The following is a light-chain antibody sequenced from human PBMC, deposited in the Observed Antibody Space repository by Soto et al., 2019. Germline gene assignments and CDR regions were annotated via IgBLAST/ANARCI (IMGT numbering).Light chain of an antibody. J-gene: IGLJ3*02. CDR1: SSDVGAYNY. CDR3: TSYAGSNIWV. CDR2: EVS. Sequence: QSALTQPPSASGSPGQSVTISCTGTSSDVGAYNYVSWYQQYPGKAPKLMIYEVSKRPSGVPDRFSGSKSGKTASLTVSGLQPEDEAYYCCTSYAGSNIWVFGGGTKLTVL. V-gene: IGLV2-8*01.